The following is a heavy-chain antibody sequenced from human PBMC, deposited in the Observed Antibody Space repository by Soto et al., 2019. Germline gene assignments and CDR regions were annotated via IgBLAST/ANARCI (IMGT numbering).Heavy chain of an antibody. J-gene: IGHJ6*02. CDR1: GFTFSSYG. CDR3: AKDVNYCGGDCYSVNYYYGMDV. V-gene: IGHV3-30*18. Sequence: QVQLVESGGGVVQPGRSLRLSCAASGFTFSSYGMHWVRQAPGKGLEWVAVISYDGSNKYYADSVKGRFTISRDNSKNTLYLQMNSLRAEDTAVYYCAKDVNYCGGDCYSVNYYYGMDVWGQGTTVTVSS. D-gene: IGHD2-21*02. CDR2: ISYDGSNK.